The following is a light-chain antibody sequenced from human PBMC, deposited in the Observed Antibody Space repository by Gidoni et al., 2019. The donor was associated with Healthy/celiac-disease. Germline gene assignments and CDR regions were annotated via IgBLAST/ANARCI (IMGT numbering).Light chain of an antibody. J-gene: IGLJ1*01. Sequence: QSVLTQPRSVSWAPGQRVPISCTGSSSNIGACYDVHWYQQLPGTAPKLLIYGNSNRPSGVPDRFSGSKSGTSASLAITGLQAEDEADYYCQSYDSSLWVFGTGTKVTVL. CDR2: GNS. CDR1: SSNIGACYD. V-gene: IGLV1-40*01. CDR3: QSYDSSLWV.